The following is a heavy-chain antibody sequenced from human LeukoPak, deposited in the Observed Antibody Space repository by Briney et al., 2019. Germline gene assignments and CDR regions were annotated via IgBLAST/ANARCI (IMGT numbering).Heavy chain of an antibody. J-gene: IGHJ4*01. CDR1: GFTFSSYW. CDR3: ARDGTAAGLYFAV. CDR2: IKQDGGEK. V-gene: IGHV3-7*03. Sequence: SGGSLRLSCAASGFTFSSYWMNWVRQAPGKGLEWVATIKQDGGEKSYVDSVKGRFTISRDNAKNSLYLQMNSLRAEDTAVYYCARDGTAAGLYFAVWGQGTLVTVSS. D-gene: IGHD6-13*01.